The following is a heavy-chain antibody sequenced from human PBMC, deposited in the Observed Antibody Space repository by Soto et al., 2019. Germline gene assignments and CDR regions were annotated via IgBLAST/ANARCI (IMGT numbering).Heavy chain of an antibody. V-gene: IGHV3-48*01. Sequence: GGSLRLSCAASGFTFSSYSMNWVRQAPGKGLEWVSYISSSSSTIYYADSVKGRFTISRDNAKNSLYLQMNSLRAEDTAVYYCARVKEQLVPQYYFDYWGQGTLVTVSS. CDR1: GFTFSSYS. CDR3: ARVKEQLVPQYYFDY. CDR2: ISSSSSTI. D-gene: IGHD6-13*01. J-gene: IGHJ4*02.